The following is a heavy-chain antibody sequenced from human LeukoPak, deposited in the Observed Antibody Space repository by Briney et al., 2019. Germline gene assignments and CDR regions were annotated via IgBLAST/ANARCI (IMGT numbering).Heavy chain of an antibody. Sequence: GGSLRLSCVASGFTFSTYAMSWVRQAPGKGLEWVSGISGSGGPTYYADSVKGRFTISRDNSKNTLYLQMNSLRAEDTAVYYCARDGGKDSWDAFDIWGQGTMVTVSS. V-gene: IGHV3-23*01. CDR1: GFTFSTYA. CDR2: ISGSGGPT. J-gene: IGHJ3*02. CDR3: ARDGGKDSWDAFDI. D-gene: IGHD3-22*01.